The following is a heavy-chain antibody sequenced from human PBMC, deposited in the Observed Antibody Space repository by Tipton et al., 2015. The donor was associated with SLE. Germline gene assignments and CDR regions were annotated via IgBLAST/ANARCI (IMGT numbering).Heavy chain of an antibody. CDR2: MSSRGSA. CDR3: ARWIAAGATGWFDP. CDR1: GGSISSRNYY. Sequence: TLSLTCTVSGGSISSRNYYWGWIRQPPGKGLEWIGSMSSRGSAYDNPSLKNRVSVSLDTSKNQFSLRLQSVTAADTAVYFCARWIAAGATGWFDPWGQGSQVTVSS. D-gene: IGHD4-17*01. V-gene: IGHV4-39*07. J-gene: IGHJ5*02.